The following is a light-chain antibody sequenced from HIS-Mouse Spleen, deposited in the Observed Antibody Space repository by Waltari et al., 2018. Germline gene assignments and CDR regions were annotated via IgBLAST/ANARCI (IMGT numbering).Light chain of an antibody. CDR2: GAS. J-gene: IGKJ1*01. Sequence: EIVMTQSPATLSVSPGERATLSCRASQSVSRHLAWYQQKPGQAPSLLIYGASTRATGIPARFSGSGSGTEFTLTISSMQSEDFAVYYCQQYNNWPWTFGQGTKVESK. CDR1: QSVSRH. CDR3: QQYNNWPWT. V-gene: IGKV3-15*01.